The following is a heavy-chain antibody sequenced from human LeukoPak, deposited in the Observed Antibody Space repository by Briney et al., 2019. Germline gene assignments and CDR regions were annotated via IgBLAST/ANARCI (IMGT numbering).Heavy chain of an antibody. CDR2: ISRSTETT. Sequence: GGSLRLSCAVSGYPFSSFALSWVRQAPGKGLEWVSSISRSTETTLYADSVKGRFTISRDNSKNTGFLQTNNLRAEDTAIYYCAKRAAVSGVVGPFDYWGQGTLVTVSS. CDR3: AKRAAVSGVVGPFDY. CDR1: GYPFSSFA. D-gene: IGHD6-19*01. V-gene: IGHV3-23*01. J-gene: IGHJ4*02.